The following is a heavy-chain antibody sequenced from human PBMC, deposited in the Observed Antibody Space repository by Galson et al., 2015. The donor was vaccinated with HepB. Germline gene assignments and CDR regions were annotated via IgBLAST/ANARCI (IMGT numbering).Heavy chain of an antibody. CDR2: INAGNGNT. Sequence: SVKVSCKASGYTFTSYAMHWVRQAPGQRLEWMGWINAGNGNTKYSQKFQGRVTITRDTSASTAYMELSSLRSEDTAVYYCARDAATTIFGVVTMGYWGQGTLVTVSS. J-gene: IGHJ4*02. CDR3: ARDAATTIFGVVTMGY. CDR1: GYTFTSYA. V-gene: IGHV1-3*01. D-gene: IGHD3-3*01.